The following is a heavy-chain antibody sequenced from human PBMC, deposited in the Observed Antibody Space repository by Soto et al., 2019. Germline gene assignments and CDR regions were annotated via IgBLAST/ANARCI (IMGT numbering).Heavy chain of an antibody. D-gene: IGHD4-17*01. CDR2: ISYDGGNK. CDR3: AITYYGDYQTPDY. V-gene: IGHV3-30*03. Sequence: QVQLVESGGGVVQPGRSLRLSCAASGFTFSSYGMHWVRQAPGKGLEWVAVISYDGGNKYYADSVKGRFTISRDNSKNTLYLQMNSLRAEDTAVYYCAITYYGDYQTPDYWGQGTLVTVSS. J-gene: IGHJ4*02. CDR1: GFTFSSYG.